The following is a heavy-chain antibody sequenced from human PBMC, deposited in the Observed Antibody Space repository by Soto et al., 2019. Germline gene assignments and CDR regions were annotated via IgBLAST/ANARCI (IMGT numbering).Heavy chain of an antibody. Sequence: GGSLIVSCRAAGLHFSSYVMRWVNQATGKGLEWVAVIWYDGSNKYYADSVKGRFTISRDNSKNTLYLQMNSLRAEDTAVYYCARDRAAAGNWFDPWGQGTLVTVSS. D-gene: IGHD6-13*01. CDR2: IWYDGSNK. J-gene: IGHJ5*02. CDR1: GLHFSSYV. CDR3: ARDRAAAGNWFDP. V-gene: IGHV3-33*01.